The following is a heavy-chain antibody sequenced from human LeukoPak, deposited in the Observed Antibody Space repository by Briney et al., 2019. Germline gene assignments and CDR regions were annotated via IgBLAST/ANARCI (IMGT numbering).Heavy chain of an antibody. J-gene: IGHJ5*02. CDR1: GFTFSSYA. Sequence: PGGSLRLSCAASGFTFSSYAMSWVRQAPGKGLEWVSAISGSGGSTYYADSVKGRFTISRDNSKNTLYLQMNSLRAEDTAVYYCAKGPNVYDFWSGYYRDWFDPWGQGTLVTVSS. V-gene: IGHV3-23*01. CDR3: AKGPNVYDFWSGYYRDWFDP. D-gene: IGHD3-3*01. CDR2: ISGSGGST.